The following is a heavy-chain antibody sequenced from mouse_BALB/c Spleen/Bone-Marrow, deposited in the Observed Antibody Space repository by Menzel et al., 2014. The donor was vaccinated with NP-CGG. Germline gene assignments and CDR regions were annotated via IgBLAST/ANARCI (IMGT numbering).Heavy chain of an antibody. CDR3: ARGGGSSYNYAMDY. D-gene: IGHD1-1*01. V-gene: IGHV3-8*02. J-gene: IGHJ4*01. CDR1: GDSITSGY. Sequence: VQLQQPGPSLAKPSQTLSLTCSVTGDSITSGYWNWIRKFPGNKLEYMGYISYSGSTYYNPSLKSRISITRDTSKNQYYLQLNSVTTEDTATYYCARGGGSSYNYAMDYWGQGTSVTVSS. CDR2: ISYSGST.